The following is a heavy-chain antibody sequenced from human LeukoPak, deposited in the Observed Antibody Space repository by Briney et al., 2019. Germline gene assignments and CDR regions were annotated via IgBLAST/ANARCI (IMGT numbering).Heavy chain of an antibody. CDR2: INHSGST. Sequence: SGTPSLTCAVSGGAFSGYYWSWIRQPPGKGLGWIGGINHSGSTHHNPSLKSRVTISVDTSKTQFSLKLSSVTAADTAVYYCARQLVLRWFGHFDYWGQGTLVTVSS. CDR1: GGAFSGYY. J-gene: IGHJ4*02. D-gene: IGHD3-10*01. V-gene: IGHV4-34*01. CDR3: ARQLVLRWFGHFDY.